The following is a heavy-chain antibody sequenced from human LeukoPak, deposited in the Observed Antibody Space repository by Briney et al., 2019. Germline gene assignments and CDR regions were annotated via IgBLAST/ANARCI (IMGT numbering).Heavy chain of an antibody. CDR1: GFTVSSNY. V-gene: IGHV3-53*01. CDR3: AREKRNYYDSSGVSDI. J-gene: IGHJ3*02. Sequence: GGSLRLSCAASGFTVSSNYMSWVRQAPGKGLEWVSVIYSGGSTYYADSVKGRFTISRDNSKNTLYLQMNSLRAEDTAVYYCAREKRNYYDSSGVSDIWGQGTMVTVSS. D-gene: IGHD3-22*01. CDR2: IYSGGST.